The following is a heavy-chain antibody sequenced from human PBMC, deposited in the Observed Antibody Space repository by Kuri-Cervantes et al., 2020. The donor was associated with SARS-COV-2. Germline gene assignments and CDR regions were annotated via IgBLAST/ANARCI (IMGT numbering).Heavy chain of an antibody. Sequence: GESLKISCAASGFTFSGHWIHWVRQAPGKGLVWVSRINPDGSYTNNADSVKGRFTLSRDNAKNMLFLQMNSLRAEDTALYYCARGATVTYYFDYWGQGTLVTVSS. CDR3: ARGATVTYYFDY. CDR1: GFTFSGHW. V-gene: IGHV3-74*01. CDR2: INPDGSYT. D-gene: IGHD4-17*01. J-gene: IGHJ4*02.